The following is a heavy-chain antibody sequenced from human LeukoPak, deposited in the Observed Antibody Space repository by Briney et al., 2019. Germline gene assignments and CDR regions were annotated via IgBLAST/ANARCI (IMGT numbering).Heavy chain of an antibody. CDR3: AKDLKAYCSAGSCYRDYFDY. CDR1: GFTFNTYA. CDR2: ISGDGYTS. D-gene: IGHD2-15*01. V-gene: IGHV3-23*01. Sequence: GGSLRLSCTASGFTFNTYAMSWVRQAPGKGLEWVSTISGDGYTSYYADPVKGRFTISRDNSWNTVDLQMNTLRAEDTAIYYCAKDLKAYCSAGSCYRDYFDYWGQGTLVTVSS. J-gene: IGHJ4*02.